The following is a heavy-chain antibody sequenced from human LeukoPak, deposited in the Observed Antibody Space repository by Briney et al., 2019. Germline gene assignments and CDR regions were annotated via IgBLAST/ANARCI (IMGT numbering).Heavy chain of an antibody. Sequence: ASVKVSCKASGYTFTSYYRHWVRQAPGQGLEWMGIINPSGGSTSYAQKLQARVTMTRATSTSQVYMELSSLRSEDTAVYYCSRDLPNIAVAGRAPHLGYWGQGTLVTVSS. CDR2: INPSGGST. CDR3: SRDLPNIAVAGRAPHLGY. V-gene: IGHV1-46*04. D-gene: IGHD6-19*01. CDR1: GYTFTSYY. J-gene: IGHJ4*02.